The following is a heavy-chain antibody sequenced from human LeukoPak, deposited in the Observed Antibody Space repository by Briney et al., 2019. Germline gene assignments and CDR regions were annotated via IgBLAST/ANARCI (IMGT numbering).Heavy chain of an antibody. Sequence: GGSLRLSCAASGFTFINYNMNWVRQGPGKGLKSVATIKPDGNEKYHVDSVKGRFTISRDNAKNLVHLQMSSLRVEDTAVYYCARGYFQTTGVLDYWGQGILVTVSS. CDR1: GFTFINYN. J-gene: IGHJ4*02. CDR2: IKPDGNEK. D-gene: IGHD2/OR15-2a*01. V-gene: IGHV3-7*05. CDR3: ARGYFQTTGVLDY.